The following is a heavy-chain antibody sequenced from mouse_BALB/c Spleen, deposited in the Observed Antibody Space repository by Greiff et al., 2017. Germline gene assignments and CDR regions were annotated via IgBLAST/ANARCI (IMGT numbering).Heavy chain of an antibody. CDR1: GYAFTNYL. D-gene: IGHD1-1*01. J-gene: IGHJ2*01. V-gene: IGHV1-54*01. Sequence: VQRVESGAELVRPGTSVKVSCKASGYAFTNYLIEWVKQRPGQGLEWIGVINPGSGGTNYNEKFKGKATLTADKSSSTAYMQLSSLTSDDSAVYFCARSTPYYGSSYSYFDYWGQGTTLTVSS. CDR3: ARSTPYYGSSYSYFDY. CDR2: INPGSGGT.